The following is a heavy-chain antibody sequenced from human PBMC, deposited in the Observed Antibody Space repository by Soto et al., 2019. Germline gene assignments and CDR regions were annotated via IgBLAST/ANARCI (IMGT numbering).Heavy chain of an antibody. V-gene: IGHV3-33*01. J-gene: IGHJ4*02. Sequence: GGSLRLSCAASGFTFSSYGMHWVRQAPGKGLEWVAVIWYDGRNTYYADSVKGRFTISRDSSKNTLYLQMNSLRAEDTAVYYCARTAYYYDSSGYYFDCWGQGTLVTVSS. CDR2: IWYDGRNT. D-gene: IGHD3-22*01. CDR1: GFTFSSYG. CDR3: ARTAYYYDSSGYYFDC.